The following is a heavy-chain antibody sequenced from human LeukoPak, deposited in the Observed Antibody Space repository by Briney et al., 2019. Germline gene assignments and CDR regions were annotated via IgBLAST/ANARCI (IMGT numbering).Heavy chain of an antibody. V-gene: IGHV3-53*01. CDR3: TRVMYNYVPGAFDI. J-gene: IGHJ3*02. Sequence: PGGSLRLSCVASGFTVSNNYMSWVRQAPGKGLEWVALIYSGGSTYYADSVKGQFTISRDNSKNTRWLQMDRLRTEETVLYFCTRVMYNYVPGAFDIWGQGTMVTVSS. CDR1: GFTVSNNY. D-gene: IGHD1-1*01. CDR2: IYSGGST.